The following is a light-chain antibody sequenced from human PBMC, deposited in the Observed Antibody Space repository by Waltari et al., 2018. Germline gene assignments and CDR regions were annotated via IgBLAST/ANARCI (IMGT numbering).Light chain of an antibody. CDR2: LGS. CDR3: MQALQTPT. Sequence: DIVMTQSPLSLPVPPGEPASISCRSSKSLLHSNGYNYLDWYQQKPGQSPQLLIYLGSNRASGVPDRFSGSGSGTDSTLKISRVEAEDVGVYYCMQALQTPTFGQGTRLEIK. J-gene: IGKJ5*01. CDR1: KSLLHSNGYNY. V-gene: IGKV2-28*01.